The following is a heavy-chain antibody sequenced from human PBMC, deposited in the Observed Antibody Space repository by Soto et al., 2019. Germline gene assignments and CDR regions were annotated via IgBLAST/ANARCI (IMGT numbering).Heavy chain of an antibody. CDR3: AREGVYGSGSYYLTSSDYYYMDV. D-gene: IGHD3-10*01. J-gene: IGHJ6*03. CDR1: GFTFNSCG. Sequence: GAPVEVSCKASGFTFNSCGICSVRQAPGKRLERKGWISAYNGNTNYAQKLQGRVTMTTDTSTSTAYMELRSLRSDDTAVYYCAREGVYGSGSYYLTSSDYYYMDVWGKGTTVTVSS. V-gene: IGHV1-18*01. CDR2: ISAYNGNT.